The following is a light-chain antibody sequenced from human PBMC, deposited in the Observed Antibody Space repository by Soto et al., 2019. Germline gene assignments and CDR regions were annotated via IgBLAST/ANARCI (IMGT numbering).Light chain of an antibody. J-gene: IGKJ1*01. CDR2: GAS. Sequence: EIVFTQSPGTLSFSPGERATLSCRASQSVSSSYLAWYQQKPGQAPRLLIYGASSRATGIPDRFSGSGSGTDFTLTISRLEPEDFAVYYCQQSGGSRTFGQGTKVDIK. CDR1: QSVSSSY. V-gene: IGKV3-20*01. CDR3: QQSGGSRT.